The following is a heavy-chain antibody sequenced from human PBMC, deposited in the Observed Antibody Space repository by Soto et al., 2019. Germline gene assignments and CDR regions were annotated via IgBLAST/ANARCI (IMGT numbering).Heavy chain of an antibody. D-gene: IGHD5-18*01. CDR3: ARNRGYSYGYCDY. V-gene: IGHV2-26*01. J-gene: IGHJ4*02. Sequence: SGPTLVNPTETLTLTCTVSGFSLSNARMGVSWIRQPPGKALEWHAHIFSNDEKSYSTSLKSRLTISKDTSKSQVVLTMTNMDPVDTATYYCARNRGYSYGYCDYWGQGXLVTVYS. CDR2: IFSNDEK. CDR1: GFSLSNARMG.